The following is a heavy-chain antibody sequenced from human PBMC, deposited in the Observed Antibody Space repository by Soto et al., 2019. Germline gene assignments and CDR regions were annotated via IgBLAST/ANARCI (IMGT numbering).Heavy chain of an antibody. Sequence: PSETLSLTCTVSAGSISSTSFFWAWIRQPPGKGLEWIGSIYYSGNTSYNPSLKSRVTISVDSSQNQFSLKLSSVADADTAVSYFVMRLMGACSGCNCYLDYFDYWSQGALVTVSS. J-gene: IGHJ4*02. CDR1: AGSISSTSFF. V-gene: IGHV4-39*01. CDR3: VMRLMGACSGCNCYLDYFDY. CDR2: IYYSGNT. D-gene: IGHD2-15*01.